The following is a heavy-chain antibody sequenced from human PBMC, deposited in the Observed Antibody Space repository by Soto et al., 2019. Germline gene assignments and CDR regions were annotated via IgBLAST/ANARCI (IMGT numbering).Heavy chain of an antibody. J-gene: IGHJ4*02. CDR2: VHHSGVT. CDR1: GGSSSAYY. D-gene: IGHD6-13*01. V-gene: IGHV4-59*01. Sequence: PSETLSLTCTVSGGSSSAYYWSWIRQPPGKGLEWVGYVHHSGVTNYNPSLKSRATISLDTSKNHFSLKLTSVTAADAAVYYCASDLAEADFEDWDQGIPVTVSS. CDR3: ASDLAEADFED.